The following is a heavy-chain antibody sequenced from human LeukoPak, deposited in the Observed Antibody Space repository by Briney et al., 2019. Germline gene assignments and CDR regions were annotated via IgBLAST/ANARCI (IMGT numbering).Heavy chain of an antibody. CDR2: IIPIFGTA. J-gene: IGHJ6*03. D-gene: IGHD6-19*01. Sequence: SVKVSCKASGVTFSSYAISWVRQAPGQGLEWMGGIIPIFGTANYAQKFQGRVTITTDESTSTAYMELSSLRSEDTAVYYCARGAKQWLVDLYYYYYMDVWGKGPTVTVSS. CDR3: ARGAKQWLVDLYYYYYMDV. CDR1: GVTFSSYA. V-gene: IGHV1-69*05.